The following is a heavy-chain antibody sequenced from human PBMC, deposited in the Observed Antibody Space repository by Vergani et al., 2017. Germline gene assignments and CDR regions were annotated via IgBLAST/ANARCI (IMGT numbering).Heavy chain of an antibody. J-gene: IGHJ5*02. CDR3: ARDHAAAGRDNWFDP. CDR2: IYYSGRT. CDR1: GGSISSHY. D-gene: IGHD6-13*01. V-gene: IGHV4-59*11. Sequence: QVQLQESGPGLVKPSETLSLTCTVSGGSISSHYWSWIRQPPGKGLEWIGYIYYSGRTNYNPSLKSRVTISVDTSKNQFSLKLSSVTAADTAVYYCARDHAAAGRDNWFDPWGQGTLVTVSS.